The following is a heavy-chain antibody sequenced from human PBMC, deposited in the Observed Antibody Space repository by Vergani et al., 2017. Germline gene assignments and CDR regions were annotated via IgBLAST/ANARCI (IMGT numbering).Heavy chain of an antibody. J-gene: IGHJ3*02. Sequence: QVTLKESGPALVKPTQTLTLTCTLSGFSVNSHPMRVIWIRQPPGKALEWLARIDWDDDKFYDRSLKTRLTISKDTSKNQVVLRMTNMDPVDTAMYYCAQILPKNGYNYDAFDIWGQGTMVIVSS. CDR2: IDWDDDK. D-gene: IGHD5-24*01. CDR3: AQILPKNGYNYDAFDI. V-gene: IGHV2-70*04. CDR1: GFSVNSHPMR.